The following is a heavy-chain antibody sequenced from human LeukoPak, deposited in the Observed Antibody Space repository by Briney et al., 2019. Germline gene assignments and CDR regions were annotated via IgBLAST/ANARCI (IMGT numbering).Heavy chain of an antibody. D-gene: IGHD6-19*01. CDR2: IYHSGST. CDR1: GYSISSGYY. V-gene: IGHV4-38-2*02. J-gene: IGHJ4*02. Sequence: PSETLSLTCTVSGYSISSGYYWGWIRQPPGKGLEWIGSIYHSGSTYYNPSLKSRVTISVDTSKNQFSLKLSSVTAADTAVYYCARFTHSSGWYDKRVGFDYWGQGTLVTVSS. CDR3: ARFTHSSGWYDKRVGFDY.